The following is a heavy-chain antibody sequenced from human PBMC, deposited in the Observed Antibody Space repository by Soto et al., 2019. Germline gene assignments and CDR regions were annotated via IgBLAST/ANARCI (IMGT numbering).Heavy chain of an antibody. CDR1: GGPFSGYY. CDR3: ASVIAARDYGMDV. J-gene: IGHJ6*02. D-gene: IGHD6-6*01. Sequence: LSLTCAVYGGPFSGYYWSWIRQPPGKGLEWIGEINHSGSTNYNPSLKSRVTISVDTSKNQFSLKLSSVTAADTAVYYCASVIAARDYGMDVWGQGTTVTVSS. V-gene: IGHV4-34*01. CDR2: INHSGST.